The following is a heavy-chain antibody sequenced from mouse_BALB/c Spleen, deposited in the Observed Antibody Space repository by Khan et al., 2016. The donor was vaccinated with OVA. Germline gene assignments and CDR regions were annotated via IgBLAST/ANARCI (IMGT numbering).Heavy chain of an antibody. Sequence: EVELVESGGGSVKPGGSLKLSCEVSGFTFSSYVMSWIRQTPEKRLEWVASISSSGSTYYPDRVKGRFTISRDNDRNVVYRQMSSLRSEDMAMYYCAREAYRYDEYYFDYWGQGTTLTVSS. CDR2: ISSSGST. CDR3: AREAYRYDEYYFDY. J-gene: IGHJ2*01. CDR1: GFTFSSYV. V-gene: IGHV5-6-5*01. D-gene: IGHD2-14*01.